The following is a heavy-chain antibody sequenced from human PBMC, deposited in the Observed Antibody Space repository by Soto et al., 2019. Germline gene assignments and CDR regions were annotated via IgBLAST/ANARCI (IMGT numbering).Heavy chain of an antibody. Sequence: SLTVAVSGVSFNTDYWWSWVRQRPGKGLEWIGEVHHSVTTNYNPSLKSRAGISVDSSKSQVSLKLTSVTAADTAVYFCARILMNYYRLDYWGQGALVTVSS. J-gene: IGHJ4*02. CDR3: ARILMNYYRLDY. CDR2: VHHSVTT. D-gene: IGHD3-10*01. V-gene: IGHV4-4*01. CDR1: GVSFNTDYW.